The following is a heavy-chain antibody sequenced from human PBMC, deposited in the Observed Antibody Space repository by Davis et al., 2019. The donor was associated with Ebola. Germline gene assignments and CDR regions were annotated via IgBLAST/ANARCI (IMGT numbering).Heavy chain of an antibody. CDR3: ARGRQRRWGVWFDP. Sequence: MPSETLSLTCSVSGGAVSSNYHYWSWIRQPPGKGLEWIGYIYSSGSTNYTPSLQSRVSMSIDTSKNQVSLKMRSVTASDTAIYYCARGRQRRWGVWFDPWGQGTLVTVSS. CDR1: GGAVSSNYHY. D-gene: IGHD3-16*01. J-gene: IGHJ5*02. V-gene: IGHV4-61*01. CDR2: IYSSGST.